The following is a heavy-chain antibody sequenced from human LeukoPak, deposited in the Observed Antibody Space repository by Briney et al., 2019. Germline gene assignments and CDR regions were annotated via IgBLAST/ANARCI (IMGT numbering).Heavy chain of an antibody. D-gene: IGHD3-10*01. V-gene: IGHV4-4*02. J-gene: IGHJ4*02. Sequence: SGTLSLTCAVSGGSISSSNWWSWVRQPPGKGLEWIGEIYHSGSTNYNPSLKSRVTISVDKSKNQFSLKLSSVTAADTAVYYCARIDYYGSGSYPPIFSPYFDYWGQGTLVTVSS. CDR3: ARIDYYGSGSYPPIFSPYFDY. CDR1: GGSISSSNW. CDR2: IYHSGST.